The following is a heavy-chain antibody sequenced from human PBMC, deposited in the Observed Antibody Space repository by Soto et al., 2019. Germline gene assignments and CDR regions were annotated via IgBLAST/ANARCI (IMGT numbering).Heavy chain of an antibody. CDR2: IKSKTDGGTT. V-gene: IGHV3-15*01. CDR3: TTDPYYDYVWGKADWYFDL. Sequence: EVQLVESGGGLVKPGGSLRLSCAASGFTFSNAWMSWVRQAPGKGLEWVGRIKSKTDGGTTDYAAPVKGRFTISRDDSKNTLYLQMNSLKTEDTAVYYCTTDPYYDYVWGKADWYFDLWGRGTLVTVSS. J-gene: IGHJ2*01. D-gene: IGHD3-16*01. CDR1: GFTFSNAW.